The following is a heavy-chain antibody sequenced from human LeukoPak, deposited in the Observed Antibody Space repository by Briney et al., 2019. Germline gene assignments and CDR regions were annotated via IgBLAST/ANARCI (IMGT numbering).Heavy chain of an antibody. J-gene: IGHJ5*02. V-gene: IGHV3-66*01. CDR1: GFTVSSND. D-gene: IGHD6-19*01. CDR3: ARTKGIAVAGLARFDP. CDR2: IYSGGST. Sequence: PGGSLRLSCAASGFTVSSNDMSWVRQAPGKGLEWVSVIYSGGSTYYADSVKGRFTISRDNSKNTLYLRMNSLRAEDTAVYYCARTKGIAVAGLARFDPWGQGTLVTVSS.